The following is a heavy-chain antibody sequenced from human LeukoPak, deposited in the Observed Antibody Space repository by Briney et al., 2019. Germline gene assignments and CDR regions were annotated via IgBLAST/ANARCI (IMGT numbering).Heavy chain of an antibody. Sequence: GGSLRLSCAASGFTFSDYYMSWIRQAPGKGLEWVSYISSSGSTIYYADSVKGRFTISRDNAKNSLYLQMNSLRAEDTAVYYCARGRIQLWSSGNWFDPWGQGTLVTVSS. CDR3: ARGRIQLWSSGNWFDP. V-gene: IGHV3-11*04. J-gene: IGHJ5*02. CDR2: ISSSGSTI. D-gene: IGHD5-18*01. CDR1: GFTFSDYY.